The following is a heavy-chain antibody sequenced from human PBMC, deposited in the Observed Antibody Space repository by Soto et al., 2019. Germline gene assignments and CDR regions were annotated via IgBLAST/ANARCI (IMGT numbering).Heavy chain of an antibody. J-gene: IGHJ6*02. D-gene: IGHD3-16*01. CDR3: ARDPGTSMIENYYNGMDV. Sequence: SETLSLTCTVSGDSIRNYFWSWIRQPAGKGLEWIGRIYTSGSSNYNPSLKSRLTMSVDTSKNQVSLNLRSVTAADTAVYYCARDPGTSMIENYYNGMDVWGRGTTVTVSS. V-gene: IGHV4-4*07. CDR1: GDSIRNYF. CDR2: IYTSGSS.